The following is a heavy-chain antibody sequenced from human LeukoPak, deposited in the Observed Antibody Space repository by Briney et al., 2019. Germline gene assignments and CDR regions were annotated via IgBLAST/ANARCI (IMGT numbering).Heavy chain of an antibody. CDR2: IYYSGST. V-gene: IGHV4-59*01. J-gene: IGHJ3*02. Sequence: SETLSLTCTVSGGSISSYYWSWIRQPPGKGLEWIGYIYYSGSTNYNPSLKSRVTISVDTSKNQFSLKPSSVTAADTAVYYCATSYDSSGYLSGADAFDIWGQGTMVTVSS. D-gene: IGHD3-22*01. CDR3: ATSYDSSGYLSGADAFDI. CDR1: GGSISSYY.